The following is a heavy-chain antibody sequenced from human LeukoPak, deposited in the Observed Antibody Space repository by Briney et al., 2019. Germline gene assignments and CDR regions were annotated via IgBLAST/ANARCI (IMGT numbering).Heavy chain of an antibody. J-gene: IGHJ6*03. CDR3: ARNIVVVPAAGTYYYYYMDV. CDR2: IIPIFGTA. V-gene: IGHV1-69*13. D-gene: IGHD2-2*01. CDR1: GGTFSSYA. Sequence: LVKVSCKASGGTFSSYAISWVRQAPGQGLEWMGGIIPIFGTANYAQKFQGRVTITADESTSTAYMELSSLRSEDTAVYYCARNIVVVPAAGTYYYYYMDVWGKGTTVTVSS.